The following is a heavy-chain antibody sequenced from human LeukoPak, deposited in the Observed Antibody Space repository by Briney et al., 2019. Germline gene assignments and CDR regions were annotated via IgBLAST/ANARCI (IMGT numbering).Heavy chain of an antibody. CDR2: ISAYNGNT. D-gene: IGHD6-19*01. CDR1: GYTFTSYG. J-gene: IGHJ4*02. Sequence: ASVKVSRKASGYTFTSYGISWVRQAPGQGLEWMGWISAYNGNTNYAQKLQGRVTMTTDTSTSTAYMELRSLRSDDTAVYYCARDSWVAGDFDYWGQGTLVTVSS. CDR3: ARDSWVAGDFDY. V-gene: IGHV1-18*01.